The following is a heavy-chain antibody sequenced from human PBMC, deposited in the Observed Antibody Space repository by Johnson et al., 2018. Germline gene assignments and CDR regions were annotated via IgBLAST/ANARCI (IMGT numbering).Heavy chain of an antibody. CDR1: GFTFNSYA. Sequence: VQLVQSGGGLVQPGGSLRLSCAASGFTFNSYAMSWVRQAPGKGLEWVSAISGSGGSTYYADSVKGRFTISSDNSKNTLYLQMNSLRAEDTAVYFCAKVVSSPLYYFYGMDVWGQGTTVTVSS. CDR2: ISGSGGST. D-gene: IGHD6-6*01. CDR3: AKVVSSPLYYFYGMDV. V-gene: IGHV3-23*04. J-gene: IGHJ6*02.